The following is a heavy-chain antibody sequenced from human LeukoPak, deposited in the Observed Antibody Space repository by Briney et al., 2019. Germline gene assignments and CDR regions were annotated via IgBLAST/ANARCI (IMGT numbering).Heavy chain of an antibody. J-gene: IGHJ6*04. Sequence: SETLSLTCTVSGGSISSSSYYWGWIRQPPGKGLEWIGSIYYSGSTYYNPSLKSRVTISVDTSKNQFSLKLSSVTAADTAVYYCARRSFRFPTDVWGKGTTVTVSS. V-gene: IGHV4-39*01. CDR3: ARRSFRFPTDV. D-gene: IGHD3-10*01. CDR2: IYYSGST. CDR1: GGSISSSSYY.